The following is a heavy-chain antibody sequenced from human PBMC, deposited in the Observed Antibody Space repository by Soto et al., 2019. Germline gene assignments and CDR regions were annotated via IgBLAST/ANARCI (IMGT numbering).Heavy chain of an antibody. CDR3: ARTGDGHHDFLDY. J-gene: IGHJ4*02. D-gene: IGHD1-1*01. CDR1: GFTFSSYW. V-gene: IGHV3-7*01. Sequence: PGGSLRLSCATSGFTFSSYWMNWVRQAPGKGLEWVANINQDGNEDNLLDSVKGRFTISRDNAKNSLFLQMNSLRVDDTAVYYCARTGDGHHDFLDYWGQGALVTVSS. CDR2: INQDGNED.